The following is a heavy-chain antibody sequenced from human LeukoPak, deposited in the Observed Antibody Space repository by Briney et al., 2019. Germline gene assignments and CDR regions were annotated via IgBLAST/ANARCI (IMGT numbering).Heavy chain of an antibody. CDR2: IYTSGST. CDR3: ARRITMIVVARTGFFDY. CDR1: GGSISRYY. Sequence: SETLSLTCTVSGGSISRYYWSWIRQPAGKGLEWIGRIYTSGSTNYNPSLKSRVTMSVDTSKNQFSLKLSSVTAADTAVYYCARRITMIVVARTGFFDYWGQGTLVTVSS. D-gene: IGHD3-22*01. V-gene: IGHV4-4*07. J-gene: IGHJ4*02.